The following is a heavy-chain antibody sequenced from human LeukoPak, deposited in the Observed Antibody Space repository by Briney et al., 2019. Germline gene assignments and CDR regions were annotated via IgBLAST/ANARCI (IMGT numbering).Heavy chain of an antibody. J-gene: IGHJ2*01. CDR1: GFTFSSYS. V-gene: IGHV3-21*01. CDR3: ASGMDSSGWEDWYFDL. Sequence: PGGSLRLSCAVSGFTFSSYSMNWVRQAPGKGLEWVSSISSSSSYIYYADSVKGRFTISRDNAKNLLYLQMNSLRAEDTAVYYCASGMDSSGWEDWYFDLWGRGTLVTVSS. CDR2: ISSSSSYI. D-gene: IGHD6-19*01.